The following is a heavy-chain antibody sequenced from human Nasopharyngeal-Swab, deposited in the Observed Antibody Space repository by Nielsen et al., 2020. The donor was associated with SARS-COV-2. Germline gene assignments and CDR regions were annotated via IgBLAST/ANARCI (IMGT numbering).Heavy chain of an antibody. J-gene: IGHJ4*02. D-gene: IGHD2-8*01. CDR3: ARYTNGRMDY. CDR1: GCSISSTFYS. Sequence: SETLSLTCTVTGCSISSTFYSWSWILRPAGRGLEWFCRIHTTGSTNYNPSLKSRVTISVGTSKNLLFLKLTSVTAADTAVYYCARYTNGRMDYWGQGTLVTVSS. V-gene: IGHV4-61*02. CDR2: IHTTGST.